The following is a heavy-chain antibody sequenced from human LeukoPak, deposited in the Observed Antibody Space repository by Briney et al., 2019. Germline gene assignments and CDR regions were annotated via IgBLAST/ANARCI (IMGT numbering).Heavy chain of an antibody. Sequence: GGSLRLSCAASGFTVSSNYMSWVRQAPGKGLEWVSVIYSGGSTYYADSVKGRFTISRDNSKNTLYLQMNSLRAEDTAVYYCAKDGVRGVMSVYYFDYWGQGTLVTVSS. D-gene: IGHD3-10*01. CDR1: GFTVSSNY. CDR2: IYSGGST. V-gene: IGHV3-53*01. J-gene: IGHJ4*02. CDR3: AKDGVRGVMSVYYFDY.